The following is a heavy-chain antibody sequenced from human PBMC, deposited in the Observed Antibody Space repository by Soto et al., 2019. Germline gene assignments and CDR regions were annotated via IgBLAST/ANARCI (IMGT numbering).Heavy chain of an antibody. J-gene: IGHJ4*02. D-gene: IGHD3-10*01. Sequence: QVQLQQWGPGLLKPSETLSLTCSVNGGSFSYYYWSWIRQSPGKGLEWIGEINHSGTINFNPSLTSRVTIPIDTPDNQFSLTLRSVTAADTAPYYCARSFRGVTLDWGQGTLVTVSS. CDR1: GGSFSYYY. CDR2: INHSGTI. V-gene: IGHV4-34*02. CDR3: ARSFRGVTLD.